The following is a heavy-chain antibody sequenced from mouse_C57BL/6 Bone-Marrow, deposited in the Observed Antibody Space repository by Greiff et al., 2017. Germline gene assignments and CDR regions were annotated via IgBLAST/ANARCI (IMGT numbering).Heavy chain of an antibody. V-gene: IGHV1-55*01. D-gene: IGHD4-1*01. CDR2: IYPGSGST. CDR1: GYTFTSYW. Sequence: QVQLKESGAELVKPGASVKMSCKASGYTFTSYWITWVKQRPGQGLEWIGDIYPGSGSTNYNEKFKSKATLTVDTSSSTAYMQLSSLTSEDSAVYYCALLTGTVDYWGQGTTLTVSS. CDR3: ALLTGTVDY. J-gene: IGHJ2*01.